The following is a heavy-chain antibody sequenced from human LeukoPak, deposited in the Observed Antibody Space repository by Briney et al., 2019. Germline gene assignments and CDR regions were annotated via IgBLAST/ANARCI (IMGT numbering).Heavy chain of an antibody. CDR1: GGTFNSYA. D-gene: IGHD6-13*01. J-gene: IGHJ4*02. V-gene: IGHV1-69*04. CDR3: ARGSSSWTLDY. Sequence: GSSVKVSCEASGGTFNSYAISWGRQAPGQGLERMGRLIHFLGIAHYAQKFQGRLTITADHSTSTAYMDLSRLTSDDTAVYYCARGSSSWTLDYWGQGTLVSVSS. CDR2: LIHFLGIA.